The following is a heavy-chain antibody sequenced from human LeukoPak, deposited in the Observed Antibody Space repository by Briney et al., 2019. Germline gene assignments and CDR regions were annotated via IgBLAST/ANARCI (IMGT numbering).Heavy chain of an antibody. CDR1: GGSVSSYY. Sequence: SETLSLTCIVSGGSVSSYYWTWIRQPPGKGLEWIGEINHSGSTNYNPSLKSRVTISVDTSKNQFSLKLSSVTAADTAVYYCARGGADYYDSSGPLGAQEGVHWYFDLWGRGTLVTVSS. J-gene: IGHJ2*01. CDR3: ARGGADYYDSSGPLGAQEGVHWYFDL. CDR2: INHSGST. D-gene: IGHD3-22*01. V-gene: IGHV4-34*01.